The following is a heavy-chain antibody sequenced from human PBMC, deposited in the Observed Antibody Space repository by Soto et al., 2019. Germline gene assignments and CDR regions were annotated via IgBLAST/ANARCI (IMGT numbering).Heavy chain of an antibody. V-gene: IGHV4-39*01. CDR3: ARRGSGSYSDY. CDR2: IYYSGST. D-gene: IGHD3-10*01. CDR1: GGSISSSSYY. Sequence: QLQLQESGPGLVKPSETLSLTCTVSGGSISSSSYYWGWIRQPPGKGLEWIGSIYYSGSTYYNPSLKSRVLISVYTSKKQFSLMLSSVTAADTAVYYCARRGSGSYSDYWGQGTLVTGSS. J-gene: IGHJ4*02.